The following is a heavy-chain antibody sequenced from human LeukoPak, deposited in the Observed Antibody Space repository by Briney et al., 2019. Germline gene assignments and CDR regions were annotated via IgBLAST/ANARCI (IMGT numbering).Heavy chain of an antibody. J-gene: IGHJ3*02. V-gene: IGHV3-23*01. D-gene: IGHD3-22*01. Sequence: GGSLRLSCAASGFTFSNYAMSWVRQAPGKGLEWVSAISDSGGSTYYADSVKGRFTISRDNSKNTLYLQMNSVRAEDTAVYYCAKGAIGGFDIWGQGTMVTVSS. CDR2: ISDSGGST. CDR1: GFTFSNYA. CDR3: AKGAIGGFDI.